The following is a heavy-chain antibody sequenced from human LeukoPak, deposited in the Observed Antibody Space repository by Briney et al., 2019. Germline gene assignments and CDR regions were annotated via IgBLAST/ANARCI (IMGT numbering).Heavy chain of an antibody. Sequence: GGSLRLSCAASGFTFSTYGMGWVRQAPGKGLEWVSSISGSGGSTYYADSVKGRFTISRDNSKNTLYLQMNSLRGEDTAVYYCAKDREGTIADYFDYWGQGTLVTVSS. J-gene: IGHJ4*02. D-gene: IGHD1-7*01. CDR1: GFTFSTYG. V-gene: IGHV3-23*01. CDR2: ISGSGGST. CDR3: AKDREGTIADYFDY.